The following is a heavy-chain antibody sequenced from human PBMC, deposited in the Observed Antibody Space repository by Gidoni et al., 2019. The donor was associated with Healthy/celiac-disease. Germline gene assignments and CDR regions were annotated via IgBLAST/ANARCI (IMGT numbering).Heavy chain of an antibody. CDR1: GFTFSSYS. CDR2: ISSSSSYI. Sequence: EVQLVESGGGLVKPGGSLRLSCAASGFTFSSYSMTWVRQAPGKGLEWVSSISSSSSYIYYADSVKGRFTISRDNAKNSLDLQMNSLRAEDTAVYYCARDKGEDIPPLGNTYYYYYYGMDVWGQGTTVTVSS. CDR3: ARDKGEDIPPLGNTYYYYYYGMDV. D-gene: IGHD2-15*01. J-gene: IGHJ6*02. V-gene: IGHV3-21*01.